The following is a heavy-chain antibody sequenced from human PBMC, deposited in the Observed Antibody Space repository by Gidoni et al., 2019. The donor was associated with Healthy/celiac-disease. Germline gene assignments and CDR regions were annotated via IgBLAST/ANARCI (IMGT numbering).Heavy chain of an antibody. CDR1: GYTFTSYD. CDR2: MNPNSGNT. V-gene: IGHV1-8*01. J-gene: IGHJ5*02. D-gene: IGHD3-22*01. Sequence: QVQLVQSGAEVKKPGASVKVSCKASGYTFTSYDINWVRQATGQGLEWMGWMNPNSGNTGYAQKFQGRVTMTRNTFISTAYMELSSLRSEDTAVYYCARVPYYYDSSGLNWFDPWGQGTLVTVSS. CDR3: ARVPYYYDSSGLNWFDP.